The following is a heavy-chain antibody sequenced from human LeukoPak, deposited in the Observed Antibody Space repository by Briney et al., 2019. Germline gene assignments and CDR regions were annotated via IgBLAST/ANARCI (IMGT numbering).Heavy chain of an antibody. CDR2: IYHSGST. CDR1: GGSISSGGYS. Sequence: SQTLSLTCAVSGGSISSGGYSWSWIRQPPGKGLEWIGYIYHSGSTYYNPSLKSRVTISVDRSKNQFSLKLSSVTAADTAVYYCARGGHYDYVWGSYRQSNWFDPWGQGTLVTDSS. D-gene: IGHD3-16*02. J-gene: IGHJ5*02. CDR3: ARGGHYDYVWGSYRQSNWFDP. V-gene: IGHV4-30-2*01.